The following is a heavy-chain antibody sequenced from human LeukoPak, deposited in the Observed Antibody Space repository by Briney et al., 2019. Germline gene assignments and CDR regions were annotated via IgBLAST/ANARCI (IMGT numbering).Heavy chain of an antibody. J-gene: IGHJ4*02. Sequence: GGSLRLSCAASGFTFSTSSMNWVRQAPGKGLEWVSHISSSSRTIYYADSVKGRFTISRDDAKNSLYLQMNSLRADDTAVYYCARGLVYCSSASCYFDYWGQGTLDTVSS. CDR1: GFTFSTSS. CDR3: ARGLVYCSSASCYFDY. D-gene: IGHD2-2*01. CDR2: ISSSSRTI. V-gene: IGHV3-48*01.